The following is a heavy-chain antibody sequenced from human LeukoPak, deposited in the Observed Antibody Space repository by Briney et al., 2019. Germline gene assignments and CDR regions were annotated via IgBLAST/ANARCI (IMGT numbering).Heavy chain of an antibody. Sequence: GGSLRLSCPASGFTFRSYWMAWVRRAPGKGLEWVANINQDGSEKFYVDSVKGRFTISRDNAKNSLYLQMNSLRAEDTAVYYCARDSSPLRGIDAFDMWGQGTMVTVSS. CDR2: INQDGSEK. V-gene: IGHV3-7*05. CDR1: GFTFRSYW. J-gene: IGHJ3*02. D-gene: IGHD3-10*01. CDR3: ARDSSPLRGIDAFDM.